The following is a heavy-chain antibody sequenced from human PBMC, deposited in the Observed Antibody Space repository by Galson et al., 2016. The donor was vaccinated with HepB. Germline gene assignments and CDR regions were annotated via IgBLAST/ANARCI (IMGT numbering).Heavy chain of an antibody. V-gene: IGHV6-1*01. D-gene: IGHD3-10*01. CDR3: ASHRSSGGYFDS. J-gene: IGHJ4*02. CDR1: GDSVSNNSAA. Sequence: CAISGDSVSNNSAAWNWIRQSPSRGLEWLGRTYYRSKWYNDYAVSVKSRIIINPDTSKNQFSLQLNSVTPEDTAIYYCASHRSSGGYFDSWAQGTLVTVSS. CDR2: TYYRSKWYN.